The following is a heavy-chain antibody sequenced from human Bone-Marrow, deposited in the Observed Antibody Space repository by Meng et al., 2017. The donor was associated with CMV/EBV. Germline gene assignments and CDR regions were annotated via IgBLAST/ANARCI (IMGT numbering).Heavy chain of an antibody. CDR1: GGSVSSGDYY. CDR2: IYFSGST. Sequence: SETLSLTCTVSGGSVSSGDYYWSWIRQPPGKGLEWIGYIYFSGSTYYNPSLKSRVTISVDTSKNQFSLKLSSVTAADTAVYYCARGGIVVVPAAGLSPYFDYWGQGTLVTVSS. CDR3: ARGGIVVVPAAGLSPYFDY. V-gene: IGHV4-30-4*08. J-gene: IGHJ4*02. D-gene: IGHD2-2*01.